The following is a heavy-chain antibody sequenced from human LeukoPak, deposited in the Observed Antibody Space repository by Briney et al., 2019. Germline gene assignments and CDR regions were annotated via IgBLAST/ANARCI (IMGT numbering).Heavy chain of an antibody. CDR2: ISSSSSYI. J-gene: IGHJ6*02. D-gene: IGHD3-9*01. CDR3: ARGSQLRYFDWLSPLNYYYYYGMDV. Sequence: TGGSLRLSCAASGFTFSSYSMNWVRQAPGKGLEWVSSISSSSSYIYYADSVKGRFTISRDNSKNTLYLQMNSLRAEDTAVYYCARGSQLRYFDWLSPLNYYYYYGMDVWGQGTTVTVSS. V-gene: IGHV3-21*04. CDR1: GFTFSSYS.